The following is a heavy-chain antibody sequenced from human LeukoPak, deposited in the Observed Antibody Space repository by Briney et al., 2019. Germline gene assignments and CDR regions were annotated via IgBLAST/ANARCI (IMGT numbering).Heavy chain of an antibody. CDR3: ARGWNYAFRFDY. CDR2: IKQDGSER. J-gene: IGHJ4*02. CDR1: GFTFSDYW. D-gene: IGHD1-7*01. Sequence: GGSLRLSCAASGFTFSDYWMTWVRQAPGKGLEWVAHIKQDGSERYYGDSVKGRFTISRGNANNLVYLQMNSLGAGDTAVYYCARGWNYAFRFDYWGQGTLVTVSS. V-gene: IGHV3-7*01.